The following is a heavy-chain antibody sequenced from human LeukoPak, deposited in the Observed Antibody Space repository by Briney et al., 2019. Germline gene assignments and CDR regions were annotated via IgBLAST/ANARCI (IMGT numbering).Heavy chain of an antibody. CDR1: GFTFSNAW. CDR3: TTVWYYYGSGSYYFDY. J-gene: IGHJ4*02. V-gene: IGHV3-15*01. CDR2: IKSKTDGGTT. D-gene: IGHD3-10*01. Sequence: GGSLRLSCAASGFTFSNAWMSWVRQAPGKGLEWVGSIKSKTDGGTTDYAAPVKGRFTISRDDSKNTLYLQMNSLKTEDTAVYYCTTVWYYYGSGSYYFDYWGQGTLVTVSS.